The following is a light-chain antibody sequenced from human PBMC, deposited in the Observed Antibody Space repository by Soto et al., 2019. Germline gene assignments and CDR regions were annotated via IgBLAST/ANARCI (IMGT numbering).Light chain of an antibody. Sequence: QSALTQPASVSGSPGQSITISCTGTSSDVGGYNYVSWYQHHPGKAPKRMIYNVSNRPSGVSNRFSGSKSGTTPSLTISGLQPEDEADDYCSSYTTSNTRQIVLGTGTKLTVL. CDR2: NVS. CDR3: SSYTTSNTRQIV. V-gene: IGLV2-14*03. J-gene: IGLJ1*01. CDR1: SSDVGGYNY.